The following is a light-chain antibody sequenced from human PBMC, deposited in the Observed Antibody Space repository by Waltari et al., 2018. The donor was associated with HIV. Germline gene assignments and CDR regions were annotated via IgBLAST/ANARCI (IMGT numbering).Light chain of an antibody. CDR1: SSDVGGFDH. V-gene: IGLV2-11*01. Sequence: QSAPTQPRSVSGSPGQSVAISCTGTSSDVGGFDHVSWYQRYPGKAPKLMFHHVNERPSGVPDRFSGAKSGNMASLTITGLQAEDEADYYCCSYTGTHNYVFGTGTTVTVL. CDR2: HVN. J-gene: IGLJ1*01. CDR3: CSYTGTHNYV.